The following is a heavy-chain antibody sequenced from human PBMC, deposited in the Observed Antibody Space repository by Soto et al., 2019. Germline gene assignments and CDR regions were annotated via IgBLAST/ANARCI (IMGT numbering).Heavy chain of an antibody. CDR3: AKASLFEYDILTGYYAY. CDR1: GFTFSSYA. D-gene: IGHD3-9*01. J-gene: IGHJ4*02. Sequence: GSLRLSCAASGFTFSSYAMSWVRQAPGKGLEWVSVISGSGGSTYYADSVKGRSTISRDNSKNTLYLQMNSLRAEDTAVYYCAKASLFEYDILTGYYAYWGQGTLVTVSS. CDR2: ISGSGGST. V-gene: IGHV3-23*01.